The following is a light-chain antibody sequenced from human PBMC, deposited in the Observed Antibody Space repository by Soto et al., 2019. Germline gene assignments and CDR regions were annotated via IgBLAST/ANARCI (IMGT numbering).Light chain of an antibody. V-gene: IGKV1-33*01. Sequence: DIQITHSPSSLSASVGDRVTITCQSSQDINNYLNWYQQKAGKAPKLLIYDASNLETGVPSRFTGGGSGTEFTFTISSLQPEDIATYYCQQYDNLPLTFGGGTKVDIK. CDR1: QDINNY. CDR3: QQYDNLPLT. CDR2: DAS. J-gene: IGKJ4*01.